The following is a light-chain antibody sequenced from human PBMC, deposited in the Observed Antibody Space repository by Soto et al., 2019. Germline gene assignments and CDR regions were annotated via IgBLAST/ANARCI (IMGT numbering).Light chain of an antibody. CDR1: SSNIGANT. V-gene: IGLV1-44*01. J-gene: IGLJ1*01. CDR3: AAWDDSLNGSV. Sequence: QPVLTQPPSASGTPGQRVAFSCSGSSSNIGANTVSWYQQLPGAAPKLLIYSHSQRPSGVPDRFSGSKSGTSASLAISGLQSEDEGDYYCAAWDDSLNGSVFGTGTKVTVL. CDR2: SHS.